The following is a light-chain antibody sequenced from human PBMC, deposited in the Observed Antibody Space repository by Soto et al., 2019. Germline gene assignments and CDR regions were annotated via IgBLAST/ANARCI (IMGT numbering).Light chain of an antibody. CDR2: GAS. J-gene: IGKJ4*01. Sequence: IVLTQSPGTLSLSPGERATLSCRASESVSTNYLAWYQQKPGQAPRLLISGASSRATGIPDRFSGSGSGADFTLTINRLEPEDFAVYYCQQYGSVPLTFGGGTKVEIK. V-gene: IGKV3-20*01. CDR3: QQYGSVPLT. CDR1: ESVSTNY.